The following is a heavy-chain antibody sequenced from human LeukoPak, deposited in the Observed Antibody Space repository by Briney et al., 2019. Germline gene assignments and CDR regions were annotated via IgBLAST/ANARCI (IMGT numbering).Heavy chain of an antibody. J-gene: IGHJ4*02. CDR3: TSTYYYDSSGYSIDY. V-gene: IGHV3-73*01. CDR1: GFTFSGSA. D-gene: IGHD3-22*01. CDR2: IRSKANSYAT. Sequence: PGGSLRLSCAASGFTFSGSAMHWVRQAPGKGLEWVGRIRSKANSYATAYAASVKGRFTISRDDSKNTAYLQMNSLKTEDTAVYYCTSTYYYDSSGYSIDYWGQGTLVTVSS.